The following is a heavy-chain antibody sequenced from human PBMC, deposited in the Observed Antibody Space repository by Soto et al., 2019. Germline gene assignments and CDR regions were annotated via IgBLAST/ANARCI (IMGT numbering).Heavy chain of an antibody. Sequence: GGSLRLSCAASGFTFSSYAMSWVRQAPGKGLEWVSAISGSGGSTYYADSVKGRFTISRDNSKNTLYLQMNSLRAEDTAVYYCAKMGVVVAATKMHAGWFDPWGQGTLVTVSS. V-gene: IGHV3-23*01. CDR2: ISGSGGST. J-gene: IGHJ5*02. CDR1: GFTFSSYA. CDR3: AKMGVVVAATKMHAGWFDP. D-gene: IGHD2-15*01.